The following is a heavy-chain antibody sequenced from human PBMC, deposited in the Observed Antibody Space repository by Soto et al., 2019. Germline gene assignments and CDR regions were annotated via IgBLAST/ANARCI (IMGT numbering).Heavy chain of an antibody. V-gene: IGHV4-39*01. CDR1: GGSISSSSYY. J-gene: IGHJ3*02. CDR3: ARPGITIFGVVTPDDAFDI. D-gene: IGHD3-3*01. Sequence: SETLSLTCTVSGGSISSSSYYWGWIRQPPGKGLEWIGSIYYSGSTYYNPSLKSRVTISVDTSKNQFSLKLSSVTAADTAVYYCARPGITIFGVVTPDDAFDIWGQGTMVTVSS. CDR2: IYYSGST.